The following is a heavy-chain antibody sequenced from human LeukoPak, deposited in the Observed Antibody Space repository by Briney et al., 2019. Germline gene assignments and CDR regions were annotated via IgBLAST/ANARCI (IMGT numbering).Heavy chain of an antibody. Sequence: SETLSLTCTVSGGSISSYHWSWIRQPPGKGLEWIGYIYYSGSTNYNPSLKSRVTISVDTSKNQFSLKLSSVTAANTAVYYCARAESYYDSSGYSLWYFDYWGQGTLVTVSS. D-gene: IGHD3-22*01. CDR1: GGSISSYH. CDR3: ARAESYYDSSGYSLWYFDY. J-gene: IGHJ4*02. CDR2: IYYSGST. V-gene: IGHV4-59*01.